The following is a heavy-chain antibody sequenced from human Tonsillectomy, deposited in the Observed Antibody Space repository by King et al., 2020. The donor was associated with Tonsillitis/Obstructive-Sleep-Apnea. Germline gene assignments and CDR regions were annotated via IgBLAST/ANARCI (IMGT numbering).Heavy chain of an antibody. Sequence: TLQESGPTLVKPTQTLTLTCTFSGFSLSTSGVGVGWIRQPPGKALEWLALIYWDDDKRYSSSLKSRLTITKDTSKNQVVLTMTNMNPVDTATYYCAHSSTTATPFDYWGQGTLVTVSS. V-gene: IGHV2-5*02. CDR1: GFSLSTSGVG. CDR3: AHSSTTATPFDY. D-gene: IGHD4-17*01. CDR2: IYWDDDK. J-gene: IGHJ4*02.